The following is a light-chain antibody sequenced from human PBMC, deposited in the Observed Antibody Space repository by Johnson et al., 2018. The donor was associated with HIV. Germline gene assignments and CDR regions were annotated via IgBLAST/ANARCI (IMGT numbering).Light chain of an antibody. CDR3: ATWDSSLNGGGV. Sequence: QSVLTQPPSVSAAPGQKVTISCSGSSSNIGNNYVSWYQHLPGTAPKLLIYENNKRPSGVPDRFSGSKSGPSATLGITGLQPGDSADYSCATWDSSLNGGGVFGTGTKVTVL. V-gene: IGLV1-51*02. CDR1: SSNIGNNY. J-gene: IGLJ1*01. CDR2: ENN.